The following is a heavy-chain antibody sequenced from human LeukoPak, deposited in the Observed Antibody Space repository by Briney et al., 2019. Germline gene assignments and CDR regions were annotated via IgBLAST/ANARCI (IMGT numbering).Heavy chain of an antibody. V-gene: IGHV4-34*01. Sequence: NPSETLSLTCAVYGGSFSGYYWSWIRQPPGKGLEWIGEMNHSGSTNYSPSLKSRVIVSVDTSKNQFSLKLTSVTAADTAVYYCARHGFAGAFQHWGQGTLVTVSS. CDR3: ARHGFAGAFQH. D-gene: IGHD3-10*01. J-gene: IGHJ1*01. CDR2: MNHSGST. CDR1: GGSFSGYY.